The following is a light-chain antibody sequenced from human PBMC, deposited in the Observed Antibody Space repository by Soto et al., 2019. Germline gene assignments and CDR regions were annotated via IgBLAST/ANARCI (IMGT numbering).Light chain of an antibody. V-gene: IGKV3-15*01. CDR1: QSVSSN. Sequence: EIVMTQSPATLSVSPGERATLSCRASQSVSSNLAWYQQKPGQAPRLLLYCSSTRATGIPARFSGSASGTEFTLTISSLPSEDFAVYYCQQYNNWLTFGGGTKVEIK. CDR2: CSS. J-gene: IGKJ4*01. CDR3: QQYNNWLT.